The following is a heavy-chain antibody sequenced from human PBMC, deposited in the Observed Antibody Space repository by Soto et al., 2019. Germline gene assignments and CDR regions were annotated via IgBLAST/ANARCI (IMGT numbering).Heavy chain of an antibody. V-gene: IGHV4-31*11. J-gene: IGHJ5*02. CDR2: IHNSGTT. CDR3: ARGVTFGGVIAPRFDL. CDR1: GGSISSGDYY. Sequence: SATLSLTWAVSGGSISSGDYYGSWIRQHPGKGLEWIGYIHNSGTTYYIPPLKSRVAMTVDTSKNQLSLKLTSVTAADTAVYYCARGVTFGGVIAPRFDLCGQGARGTV. D-gene: IGHD3-16*02.